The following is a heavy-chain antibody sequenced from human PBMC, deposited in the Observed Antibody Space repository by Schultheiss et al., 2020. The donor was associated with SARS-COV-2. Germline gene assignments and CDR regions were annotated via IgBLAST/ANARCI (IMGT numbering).Heavy chain of an antibody. V-gene: IGHV4-61*10. CDR3: ARGRFGTIFGVVRSNWFDP. D-gene: IGHD3-3*01. J-gene: IGHJ5*02. CDR1: GGSVSSGSYY. Sequence: SETLSLTCTVSGGSVSSGSYYWSWIRQPAGKGLEWIGEINHSGSTNYNPSLKSRVTISVDTSKNQFSLKLSSVTAADTAVYYCARGRFGTIFGVVRSNWFDPWGQGTLVTVSS. CDR2: INHSGST.